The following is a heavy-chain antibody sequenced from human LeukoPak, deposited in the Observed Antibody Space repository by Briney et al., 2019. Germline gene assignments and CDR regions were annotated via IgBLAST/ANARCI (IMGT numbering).Heavy chain of an antibody. J-gene: IGHJ4*02. V-gene: IGHV4-39*07. Sequence: SETLSLNCTVSGGSIRSSSYYWGCLRQPPGKGLEWIGSIHYNGSTCYNPSLGGRVIMSIDTSKNQFSLRLTSVTAADTAMYYCARDRGVPRPYYFDQWGQGTLVTVSS. CDR2: IHYNGST. CDR1: GGSIRSSSYY. CDR3: ARDRGVPRPYYFDQ. D-gene: IGHD3-10*01.